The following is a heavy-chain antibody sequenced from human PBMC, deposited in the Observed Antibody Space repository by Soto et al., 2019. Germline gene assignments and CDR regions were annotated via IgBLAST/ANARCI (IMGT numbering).Heavy chain of an antibody. J-gene: IGHJ5*02. CDR1: GFTFSSYW. D-gene: IGHD3-9*01. Sequence: LRLSCAASGFTFSSYWMSWDRQAPGQGLEWVANIKQDGSETYYVDSVKGRFTISRDNAKNPLYLQMNSLRAEDMAVYYCARVLRYFDWHGLPQNWLEPWGPGTLVTVSS. CDR2: IKQDGSET. CDR3: ARVLRYFDWHGLPQNWLEP. V-gene: IGHV3-7*03.